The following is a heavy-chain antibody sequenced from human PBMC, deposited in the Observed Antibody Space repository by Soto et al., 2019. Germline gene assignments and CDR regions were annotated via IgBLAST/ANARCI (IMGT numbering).Heavy chain of an antibody. J-gene: IGHJ1*01. D-gene: IGHD2-15*01. CDR1: GFSFSYYA. CDR3: ASLYCSGGSCYLTEYFQH. Sequence: QVQLVESGGGVVQPGRSLRLSCAASGFSFSYYAMHWVRQAPGKGLEWVAVIAYDASKKYYADSVKGRFTISRDNSKNTLYLQMNSLRDEDTAVYYCASLYCSGGSCYLTEYFQHWGQGTLVTVSS. V-gene: IGHV3-30*03. CDR2: IAYDASKK.